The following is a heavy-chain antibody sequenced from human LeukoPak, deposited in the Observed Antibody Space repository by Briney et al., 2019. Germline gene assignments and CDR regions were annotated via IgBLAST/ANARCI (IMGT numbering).Heavy chain of an antibody. D-gene: IGHD3-10*01. V-gene: IGHV1-8*01. CDR3: VRDGEGVAISVNYWFDP. Sequence: ASVKASCEASGFTFTSYDINWVRQASGQGLEWMGWMNPQNGNTGYAQKFQGRVTMTRDTSISTAYMELRGLRSDDTAVYYCVRDGEGVAISVNYWFDPWGQGTLVTVSS. CDR1: GFTFTSYD. CDR2: MNPQNGNT. J-gene: IGHJ5*02.